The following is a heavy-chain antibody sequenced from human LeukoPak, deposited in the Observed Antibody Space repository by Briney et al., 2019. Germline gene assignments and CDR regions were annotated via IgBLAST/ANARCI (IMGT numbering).Heavy chain of an antibody. J-gene: IGHJ3*02. D-gene: IGHD3-16*01. CDR1: GYAFTIYD. Sequence: GASVKVSCKASGYAFTIYDVNWVRQATGQGLEWMGWMNPNSGNTGYAQKFQGRVTMTRNTSISTAYMELSSLRSEDTAVYYCARDYDGENAFDIWGQGTMVTVSS. CDR3: ARDYDGENAFDI. V-gene: IGHV1-8*01. CDR2: MNPNSGNT.